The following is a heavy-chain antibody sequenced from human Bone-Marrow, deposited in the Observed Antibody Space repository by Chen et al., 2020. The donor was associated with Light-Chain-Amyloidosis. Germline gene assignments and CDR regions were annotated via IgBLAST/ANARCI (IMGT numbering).Heavy chain of an antibody. CDR1: GFNFSSFG. D-gene: IGHD3-10*01. Sequence: EVQLVESGGGLVQPGGSPRLSCATSGFNFSSFGMSWVRQAPGKGLEWVSTVSGSTVSTYYAGAVKGRFIISRDNSKSTLYLQMNSLRAGDTAVYFCTRKGGYFDFWGQGSLVTVSS. CDR3: TRKGGYFDF. V-gene: IGHV3-23*04. J-gene: IGHJ4*02. CDR2: VSGSTVST.